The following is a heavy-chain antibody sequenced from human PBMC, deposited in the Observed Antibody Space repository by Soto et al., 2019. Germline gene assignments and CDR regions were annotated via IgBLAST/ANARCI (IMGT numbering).Heavy chain of an antibody. CDR2: INTSGST. Sequence: PSETLSLTCTVSGGSISSGGYYWSWIRQHPGKRGGLIENINTSGSTYYTPSPKRRVTISVDTSKTQFSLKLSSVTAAGTAVYACAATMVRGVIITCDYLDYWGQEPLVTSPQ. CDR3: AATMVRGVIITCDYLDY. D-gene: IGHD3-10*01. J-gene: IGHJ4*02. V-gene: IGHV4-31*03. CDR1: GGSISSGGYY.